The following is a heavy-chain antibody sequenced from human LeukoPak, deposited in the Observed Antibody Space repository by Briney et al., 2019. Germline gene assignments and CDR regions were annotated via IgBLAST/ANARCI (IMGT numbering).Heavy chain of an antibody. V-gene: IGHV3-21*01. D-gene: IGHD3-10*01. CDR3: AREWNYYGSGSYYK. J-gene: IGHJ4*02. Sequence: GGSLRLSCAASGFTFSSYSMNWVRQAPGKGLEWGSSISSSSRYIYYADSGTGRFTISRDNAKNSLYVQMKSLRAENTAVYYCAREWNYYGSGSYYKWGQGTLVTVSS. CDR1: GFTFSSYS. CDR2: ISSSSRYI.